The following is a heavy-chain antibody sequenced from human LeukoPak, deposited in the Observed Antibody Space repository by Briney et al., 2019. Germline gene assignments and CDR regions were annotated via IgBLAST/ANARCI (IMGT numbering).Heavy chain of an antibody. CDR3: ARAIFSNAFDI. CDR1: GGSISDDDYY. CDR2: IYYNGRT. V-gene: IGHV4-30-4*01. Sequence: SQTLSLTCTVSGGSISDDDYYWTWIRQSPGKGLEWIGYIYYNGRTYYNPSLKSRVTISVHTSESQFSLKLNSVTAADTAVYYCARAIFSNAFDIWGQGTMATVSS. J-gene: IGHJ3*02. D-gene: IGHD3-9*01.